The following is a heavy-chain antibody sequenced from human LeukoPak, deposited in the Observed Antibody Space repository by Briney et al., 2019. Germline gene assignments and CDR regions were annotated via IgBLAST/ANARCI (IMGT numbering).Heavy chain of an antibody. CDR2: IDSTGSS. J-gene: IGHJ4*02. Sequence: PSETLSLTCTVSGGSISGGSYYWGWIRQSPGKGLEWIGSIDSTGSSYWNTSLKSRVTMSVDTSKNEFSLRLSSVTAPDTAVYYCARRLRRNYFDYWGQGTLVTVSS. CDR3: ARRLRRNYFDY. V-gene: IGHV4-39*01. D-gene: IGHD4-17*01. CDR1: GGSISGGSYY.